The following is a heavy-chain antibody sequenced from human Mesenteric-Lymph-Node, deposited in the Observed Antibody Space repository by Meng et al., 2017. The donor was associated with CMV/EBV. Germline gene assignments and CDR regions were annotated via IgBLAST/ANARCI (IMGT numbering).Heavy chain of an antibody. CDR2: IRYDGSEK. Sequence: GGSLRLSCAASGFTFNSYGIHWVRLAPGKGLDWVAFIRYDGSEKYYADSVKGRFTISRDNPKNTLYLQMNSLRAEDTAVYYCAKETLGIYLWLTYHFDYWGQGTLVTVSS. V-gene: IGHV3-30*02. J-gene: IGHJ4*02. D-gene: IGHD5-18*01. CDR1: GFTFNSYG. CDR3: AKETLGIYLWLTYHFDY.